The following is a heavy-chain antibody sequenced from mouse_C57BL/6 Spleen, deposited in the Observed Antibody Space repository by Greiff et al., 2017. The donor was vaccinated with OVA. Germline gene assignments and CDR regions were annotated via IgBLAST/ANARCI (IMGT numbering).Heavy chain of an antibody. CDR1: GFTFSSYA. V-gene: IGHV5-4*01. CDR2: ISDGGSYT. J-gene: IGHJ4*01. Sequence: EVKLMESGGGLVKPGGSLKLSCAASGFTFSSYAMSWVRQTPEKRLEWVATISDGGSYTYYPDNVKGRFTISRDNDKNNLYLQMSHLKSEDTAMYYCAKENITTAMDDWGQGTSVTVSS. D-gene: IGHD1-2*01. CDR3: AKENITTAMDD.